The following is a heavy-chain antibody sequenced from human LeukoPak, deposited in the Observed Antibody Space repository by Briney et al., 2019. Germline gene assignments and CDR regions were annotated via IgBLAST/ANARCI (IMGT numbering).Heavy chain of an antibody. D-gene: IGHD6-13*01. J-gene: IGHJ4*02. CDR3: ARTFSSWYPFDY. Sequence: SETLSLTCTVSGGSVSSYYWSWIRQPPGKGLEWIGYIYYSGSTNYNPSLKSRVTISVDTSKNQFSLKLSSVTAADTAVYYCARTFSSWYPFDYWGQGTLVTVSS. CDR2: IYYSGST. CDR1: GGSVSSYY. V-gene: IGHV4-59*02.